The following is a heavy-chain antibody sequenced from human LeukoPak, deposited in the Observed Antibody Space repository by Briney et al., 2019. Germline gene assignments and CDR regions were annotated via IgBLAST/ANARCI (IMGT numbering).Heavy chain of an antibody. CDR1: GFTFSSNY. CDR2: IYSGGST. V-gene: IGHV3-53*01. J-gene: IGHJ3*02. Sequence: GGSLRLSCAASGFTFSSNYMSWVRQAPGKGLEWVSVIYSGGSTYYADSVKGRFTISRDNSKNTLYLQMNSLRAEDTAVYYCARESMTTVTTHAFDIWGQGTMVTVSS. D-gene: IGHD4-17*01. CDR3: ARESMTTVTTHAFDI.